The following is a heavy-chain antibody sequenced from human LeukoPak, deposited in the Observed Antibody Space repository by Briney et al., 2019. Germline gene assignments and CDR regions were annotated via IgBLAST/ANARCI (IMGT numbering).Heavy chain of an antibody. CDR3: ARGEEITAAGTRGTRNDY. CDR2: ISSSSSYI. V-gene: IGHV3-21*01. CDR1: GFTLRSDS. Sequence: PGRTLRLSCAASGFTLRSDSMNSVGRAPRTGLKGGSSISSSSSYISYADSVKGRFTISRDNAKNSLYLQMNSLRAEDTAVYYCARGEEITAAGTRGTRNDYWGQGTLVTVSS. D-gene: IGHD6-13*01. J-gene: IGHJ4*02.